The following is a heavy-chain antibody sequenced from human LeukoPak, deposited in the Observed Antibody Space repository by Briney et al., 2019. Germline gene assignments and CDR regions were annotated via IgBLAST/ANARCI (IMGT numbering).Heavy chain of an antibody. CDR2: INPNSGGT. J-gene: IGHJ3*02. CDR3: ARVEQWLVRLGAFDI. Sequence: ASVKVSCKASGYTFTGYYMHWVRQAPGQGLEWMGWINPNSGGTNYAQKFQGRVTMTRDTSISTAYMELSRLRPDDTAVYYCARVEQWLVRLGAFDIWGQGTMVTVSS. CDR1: GYTFTGYY. V-gene: IGHV1-2*02. D-gene: IGHD6-19*01.